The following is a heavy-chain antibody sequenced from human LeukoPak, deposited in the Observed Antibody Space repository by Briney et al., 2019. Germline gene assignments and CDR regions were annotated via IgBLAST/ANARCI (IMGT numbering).Heavy chain of an antibody. Sequence: GASVKVSCKVSGYTLTELSMHWVRQAPGKGLEGMGGFDPEDGETIYAQKFQGRVTMTEDTSTDTAYMELSSLRSEDTAVYYCATASSPLWFGASFDYWGQGTLVTVSS. J-gene: IGHJ4*02. D-gene: IGHD3-10*01. V-gene: IGHV1-24*01. CDR2: FDPEDGET. CDR1: GYTLTELS. CDR3: ATASSPLWFGASFDY.